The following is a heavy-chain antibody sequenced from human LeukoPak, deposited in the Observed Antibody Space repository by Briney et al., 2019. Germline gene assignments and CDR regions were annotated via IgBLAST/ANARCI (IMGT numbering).Heavy chain of an antibody. CDR1: GGSISSYY. CDR2: IYYSGST. V-gene: IGHV4-59*01. D-gene: IGHD4-17*01. J-gene: IGHJ4*02. Sequence: SETLSLTCTVSGGSISSYYWSWIRQPPGKGLEWIGYIYYSGSTNYNPSLKSRVTISVDTSKNQFSPKLSSVTAADTAVYYCARDGGYGDLHWGQGTLVTVSS. CDR3: ARDGGYGDLH.